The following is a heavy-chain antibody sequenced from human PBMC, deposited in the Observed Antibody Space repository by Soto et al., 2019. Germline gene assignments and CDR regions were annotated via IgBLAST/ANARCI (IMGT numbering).Heavy chain of an antibody. D-gene: IGHD5-12*01. CDR3: ASSSAYDNFDY. CDR1: GYRFTSYW. J-gene: IGHJ4*02. V-gene: IGHV5-51*01. CDR2: IYPGDSDT. Sequence: PGESLKISCRGSGYRFTSYWIGRVRQMPGKGLEWMGIIYPGDSDTRYSPSFQGQVTISADKSISTAYLQWSSLKASDTAMFYCASSSAYDNFDYWGQGTLVTVSS.